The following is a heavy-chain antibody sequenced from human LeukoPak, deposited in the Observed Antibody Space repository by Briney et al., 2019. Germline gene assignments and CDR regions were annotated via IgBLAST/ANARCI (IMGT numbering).Heavy chain of an antibody. J-gene: IGHJ4*02. CDR1: EYTFTGYY. CDR3: ATGAGTTGN. CDR2: INPNSGGT. D-gene: IGHD1-1*01. Sequence: ASVKVSCKASEYTFTGYYMHWVRQAPGQGLEWMGWINPNSGGTNYAQKFQGRVTMTRDISTSTVYMELSSLRSEDTAVYYCATGAGTTGNWGQGTLVTVSS. V-gene: IGHV1-2*02.